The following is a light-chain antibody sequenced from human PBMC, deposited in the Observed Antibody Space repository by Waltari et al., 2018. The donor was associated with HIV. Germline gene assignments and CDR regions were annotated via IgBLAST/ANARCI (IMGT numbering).Light chain of an antibody. J-gene: IGKJ4*01. CDR3: MQGTYWPLT. CDR1: QSLAHSHGNTY. Sequence: DVVMTQSPLSLPVTLGQPASIPCRSTQSLAHSHGNTYLNWFQQRPGQSPRRLIYKVSNRDSGVPDRFSGSGSGTDFTLKISRVEAEDVGVYYCMQGTYWPLTFGGGTKVEIK. CDR2: KVS. V-gene: IGKV2-30*02.